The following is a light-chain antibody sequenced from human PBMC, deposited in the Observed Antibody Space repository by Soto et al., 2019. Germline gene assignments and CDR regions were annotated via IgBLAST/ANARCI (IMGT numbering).Light chain of an antibody. J-gene: IGLJ2*01. Sequence: QSALTQPASVSGSPGQSITISCTGTSSDIGAYNFVSWYQQHRGKAPKLMLYDVNIRPSGVSNRFSGSKSGNTASLTISGLQAEDEADYYCTSWTTSTTMIFGGGTKVTVL. CDR2: DVN. CDR3: TSWTTSTTMI. CDR1: SSDIGAYNF. V-gene: IGLV2-14*03.